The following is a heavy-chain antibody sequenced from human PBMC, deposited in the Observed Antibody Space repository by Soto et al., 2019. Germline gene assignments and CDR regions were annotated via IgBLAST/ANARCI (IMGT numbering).Heavy chain of an antibody. V-gene: IGHV4-34*01. CDR3: ARLFKRWYGGWYSGAFDI. J-gene: IGHJ3*02. CDR1: GGSFSGYY. Sequence: PSETLSLTCAVYGGSFSGYYWSWIRHPPGKGLEWIGEINHSGSTNYNPSLKSRVTISVDTSKNQFSLKLSSVTAADTAVYYCARLFKRWYGGWYSGAFDIWGQGTMVTVSS. CDR2: INHSGST. D-gene: IGHD6-19*01.